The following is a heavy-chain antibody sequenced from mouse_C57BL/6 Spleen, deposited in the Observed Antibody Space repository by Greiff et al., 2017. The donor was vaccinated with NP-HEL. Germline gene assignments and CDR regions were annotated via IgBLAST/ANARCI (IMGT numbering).Heavy chain of an antibody. V-gene: IGHV1-26*01. D-gene: IGHD1-1*01. CDR3: ARSGYYCSSLWYFDV. CDR2: INPNNGGT. J-gene: IGHJ1*03. Sequence: EVKLQQSGPELVKPGASVKTSCKASGYTFTDYYMNWVKQSPGKSLEWIGDINPNNGGTSYNQKFKGKATLTVDKSSSTSYIELRSLTSEDSAVYYCARSGYYCSSLWYFDVWGTGTTVTVSS. CDR1: GYTFTDYY.